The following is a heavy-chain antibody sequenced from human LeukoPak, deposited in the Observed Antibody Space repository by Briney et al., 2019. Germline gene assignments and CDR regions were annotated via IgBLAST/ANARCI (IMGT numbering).Heavy chain of an antibody. D-gene: IGHD3-22*01. Sequence: SETLSLTCTVSGGSISSYYWNWIRQPPGKGLEWIGYIYYTGNTNYNPSLKSRVTISVDTSKNQFSLKLSSVTAADTAVYFCAREAYYYDSSGNWDAFDIWGQGTMVTVSS. CDR2: IYYTGNT. CDR1: GGSISSYY. CDR3: AREAYYYDSSGNWDAFDI. J-gene: IGHJ3*02. V-gene: IGHV4-59*12.